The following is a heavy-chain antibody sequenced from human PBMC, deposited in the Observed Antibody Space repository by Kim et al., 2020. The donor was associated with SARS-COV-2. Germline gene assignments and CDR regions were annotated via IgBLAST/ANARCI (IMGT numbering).Heavy chain of an antibody. CDR1: GYSFPSHY. CDR2: INPSDSTT. CDR3: ARDTSFADSSESGWWFDP. J-gene: IGHJ5*02. V-gene: IGHV1-46*01. Sequence: ASVKVSCKASGYSFPSHYMHWVRQAPGQGLEWMGIINPSDSTTVYTQKFQGRVTLTSDTSTNTVYMELSSLRSEDTAVYYCARDTSFADSSESGWWFDPWGQGTLITVSS. D-gene: IGHD3-22*01.